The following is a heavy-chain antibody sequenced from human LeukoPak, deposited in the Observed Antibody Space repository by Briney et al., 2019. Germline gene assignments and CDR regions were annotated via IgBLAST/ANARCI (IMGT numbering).Heavy chain of an antibody. CDR1: GFTVSSNY. J-gene: IGHJ4*02. D-gene: IGHD2-2*01. CDR2: IYSGGST. Sequence: GGSLRLSCAASGFTVSSNYMSWVRQAPGKGLEWVSVIYSGGSTYYADSVKGRFTISRDNSKNTLYLQMNSLRAEDTAVYYCARAVGYCSSTSCRPNYFDYWGQGTLVTVSS. CDR3: ARAVGYCSSTSCRPNYFDY. V-gene: IGHV3-53*01.